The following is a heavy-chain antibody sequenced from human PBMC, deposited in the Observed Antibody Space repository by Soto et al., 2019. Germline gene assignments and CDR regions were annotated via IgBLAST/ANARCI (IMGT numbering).Heavy chain of an antibody. D-gene: IGHD2-8*01. CDR2: FYYSGST. CDR1: GGSISSGDYY. CDR3: TTPDNGSNDGGDS. J-gene: IGHJ4*02. Sequence: SETLSLTCTVSGGSISSGDYYRSWIRQHPGKGLEWIGYFYYSGSTYYNPSLKSRVTISVNTLYLQMNSLKTEDTAVYYCTTPDNGSNDGGDSWGQGTLVTVSS. V-gene: IGHV4-30-4*08.